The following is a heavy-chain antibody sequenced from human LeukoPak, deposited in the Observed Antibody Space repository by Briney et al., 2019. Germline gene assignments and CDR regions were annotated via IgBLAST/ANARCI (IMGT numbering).Heavy chain of an antibody. CDR1: GGTFSGYY. J-gene: IGHJ3*02. V-gene: IGHV4-34*01. D-gene: IGHD3-16*01. Sequence: SETLSLTCAVSGGTFSGYYWSWIRQPPGKGLEWIGEINHSGSTKYNPSLKSRVTISVDTSKKQFSVKLTSVSAADTAVYYCARGQELGWAVINTAFDIWGQGTTVSVSS. CDR2: INHSGST. CDR3: ARGQELGWAVINTAFDI.